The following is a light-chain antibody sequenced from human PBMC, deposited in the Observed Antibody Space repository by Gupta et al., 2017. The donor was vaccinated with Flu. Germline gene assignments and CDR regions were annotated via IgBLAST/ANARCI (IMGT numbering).Light chain of an antibody. CDR2: DAS. Sequence: DIQMTQSPSSLSASVGDRVTITCQASQDISNYLNWYQQKPGKAPKLLIYDASNLETGVPSRFSGSGSGTDFTFTISSLQPEDIATYYCQQYDNLRYQYSFGQGTKLEIK. CDR3: QQYDNLRYQYS. V-gene: IGKV1-33*01. CDR1: QDISNY. J-gene: IGKJ2*03.